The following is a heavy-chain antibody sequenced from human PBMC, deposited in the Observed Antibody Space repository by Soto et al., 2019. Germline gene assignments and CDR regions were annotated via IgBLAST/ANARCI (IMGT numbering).Heavy chain of an antibody. CDR2: IYYSGST. CDR3: AREVEQQLGWFDP. V-gene: IGHV4-61*01. CDR1: GGSVSSGSYY. D-gene: IGHD6-13*01. Sequence: SETLSLTCTVSGGSVSSGSYYWSWIRQPPGKGLEWIGYIYYSGSTNYNPSLKSRVTISVDTSKNQFSLKLSSVTAADTAVYYCAREVEQQLGWFDPWGQGTLVTVSS. J-gene: IGHJ5*02.